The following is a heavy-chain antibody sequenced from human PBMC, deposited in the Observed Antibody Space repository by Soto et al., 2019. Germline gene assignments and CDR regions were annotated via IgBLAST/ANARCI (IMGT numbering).Heavy chain of an antibody. D-gene: IGHD6-13*01. CDR3: ARLRYSSSWYYFDY. J-gene: IGHJ4*02. V-gene: IGHV1-69*13. CDR1: GGTFSSYA. Sequence: GASVKVSCKASGGTFSSYAISWVRQAPGQGLGWMGGIIPIFGTANYAQKFQGRVTITADESTSTAYMELSSLRSEDTAVYYCARLRYSSSWYYFDYWGQGTLVTVSS. CDR2: IIPIFGTA.